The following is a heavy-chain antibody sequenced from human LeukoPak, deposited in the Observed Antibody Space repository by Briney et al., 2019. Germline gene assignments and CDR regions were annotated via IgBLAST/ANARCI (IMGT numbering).Heavy chain of an antibody. CDR3: ARDRGGLDAFDI. D-gene: IGHD3-10*01. CDR2: MQHSGNI. Sequence: SAPPSLPSSVAGDSISSGYYWGWLRQSPGKGLEWIGNMQHSGNIYYNVSLKRRVTISVHTSNNQFSLILNSVTAADTAVYYCARDRGGLDAFDIWGQGTMVTVSS. J-gene: IGHJ3*02. CDR1: GDSISSGYY. V-gene: IGHV4-38-2*02.